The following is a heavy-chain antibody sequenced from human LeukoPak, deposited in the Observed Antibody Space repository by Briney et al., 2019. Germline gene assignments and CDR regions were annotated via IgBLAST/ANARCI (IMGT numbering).Heavy chain of an antibody. CDR2: IWYDGSNK. D-gene: IGHD3-22*01. V-gene: IGHV3-33*01. CDR1: GFTFSSYG. Sequence: PGGSLRLSCAASGFTFSSYGMHWVRQAPGKGLEWVAVIWYDGSNKYYADSVKGRFTISRDNSKNTLYLQMNSLRAEDTAVYYCARDWEYYYDSSGYASFDYWGQGTLVTVSS. J-gene: IGHJ4*02. CDR3: ARDWEYYYDSSGYASFDY.